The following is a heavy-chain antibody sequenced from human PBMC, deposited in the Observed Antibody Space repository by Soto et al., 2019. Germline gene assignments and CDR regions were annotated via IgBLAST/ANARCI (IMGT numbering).Heavy chain of an antibody. CDR2: IYYSGST. CDR1: GGSISSGDYY. J-gene: IGHJ5*02. Sequence: SETLSLTCTVSGGSISSGDYYWSWIRQPPGKGLEWIGYIYYSGSTYYNPSLKSRVTISVDTSKNQFSLKLSSVTAADTAVYYWASFFFVSPFGVVNQAWFDPWGQGTLVTVSS. V-gene: IGHV4-30-4*02. CDR3: ASFFFVSPFGVVNQAWFDP. D-gene: IGHD3-3*01.